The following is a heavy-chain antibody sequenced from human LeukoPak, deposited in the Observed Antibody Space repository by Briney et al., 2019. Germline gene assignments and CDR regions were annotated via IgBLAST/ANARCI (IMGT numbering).Heavy chain of an antibody. CDR1: GYTFTAYY. CDR2: INPNSGGT. CDR3: AREALLGTKDFDY. D-gene: IGHD7-27*01. Sequence: ASVKVSCKASGYTFTAYYIHWVRQAPGQGLEWMGWINPNSGGTSSAQKFQDRVTMTRDTSISTANMELSRLRSDDTAVYYCAREALLGTKDFDYWGQGTLVTVSS. J-gene: IGHJ4*02. V-gene: IGHV1-2*02.